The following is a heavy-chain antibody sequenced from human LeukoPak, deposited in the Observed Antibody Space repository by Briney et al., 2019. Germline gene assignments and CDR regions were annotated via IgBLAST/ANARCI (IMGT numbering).Heavy chain of an antibody. D-gene: IGHD5-18*01. J-gene: IGHJ4*02. CDR2: ISGSGGST. CDR3: AKYSVQLWDNFDY. CDR1: GFTFSSYA. Sequence: GGSLRLSCTASGFTFSSYAMSWVRQAPGKGLEWVSAISGSGGSTYYADSVKGRFTISRDDSKNTLYLQMNSLRAEDTAVYYCAKYSVQLWDNFDYWGQGTLVTVSS. V-gene: IGHV3-23*01.